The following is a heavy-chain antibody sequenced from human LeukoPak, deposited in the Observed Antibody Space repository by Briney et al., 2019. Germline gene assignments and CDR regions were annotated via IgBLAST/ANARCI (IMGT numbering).Heavy chain of an antibody. D-gene: IGHD3-10*01. J-gene: IGHJ6*03. CDR2: ISSSGSTI. Sequence: GGSLRLSCAASGFTFSSYEMNWVRQAPGKGLEWVSYISSSGSTIYYADSVKGRFTISRDNAKNSLFLQMNSLRAEDTAVYYCARVKGGGSGDYYYYYMDVWGKGTTVTISS. V-gene: IGHV3-48*03. CDR1: GFTFSSYE. CDR3: ARVKGGGSGDYYYYYMDV.